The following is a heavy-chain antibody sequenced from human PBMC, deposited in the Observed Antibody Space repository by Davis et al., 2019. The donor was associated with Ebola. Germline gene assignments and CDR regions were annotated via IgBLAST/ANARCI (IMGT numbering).Heavy chain of an antibody. V-gene: IGHV5-51*01. CDR1: GYSFTSYW. Sequence: GESLKISCKGSGYSFTSYWIGWVRQMPGKGLEWMGIIYPGDSDTRYSPSFQGQVTISADKSISTAYLQWSSLKASDTAMYYCARQLTYCSGGSCYPGELDYWGQGTLVTVSS. D-gene: IGHD2-15*01. CDR2: IYPGDSDT. J-gene: IGHJ4*02. CDR3: ARQLTYCSGGSCYPGELDY.